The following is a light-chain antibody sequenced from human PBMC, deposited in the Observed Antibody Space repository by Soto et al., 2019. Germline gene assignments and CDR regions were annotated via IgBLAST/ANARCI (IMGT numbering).Light chain of an antibody. Sequence: EIVLTQSPGTLSLSPGERATLSCRASQSVSSSYLAWYQQKPGQAPRLLIYGASSRATGIPDRFSGSGSGTDFTLTIRRLVLDDFAMSYCQLYGGHTLPLAFG. J-gene: IGKJ3*01. CDR1: QSVSSSY. CDR3: QLYGGHTLPLA. V-gene: IGKV3-20*01. CDR2: GAS.